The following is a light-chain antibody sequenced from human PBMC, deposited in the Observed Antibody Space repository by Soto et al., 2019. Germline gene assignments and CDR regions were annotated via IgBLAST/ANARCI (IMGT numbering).Light chain of an antibody. V-gene: IGKV1-5*03. CDR2: KAS. CDR1: RSIINW. J-gene: IGKJ1*01. CDR3: QQYSDHWT. Sequence: DIQLTQSPSTLSASVGDRVTITCRASRSIINWLAWYQQKSGKGPKLLIYKASNLQTGVPSRFSGSGYGTEFTLTISSLQPDGVATYYCQQYSDHWTFGQGTKVDIK.